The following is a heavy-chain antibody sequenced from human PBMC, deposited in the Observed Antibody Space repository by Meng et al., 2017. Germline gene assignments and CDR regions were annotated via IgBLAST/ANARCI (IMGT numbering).Heavy chain of an antibody. V-gene: IGHV4-61*02. J-gene: IGHJ6*01. CDR1: GGSISSGSYF. D-gene: IGHD2-2*01. Sequence: SETLSLTCTVSGGSISSGSYFWSWIRQPPGKGLEWIGRIYTSESTNYNPSLKSRVTISVDTSKNQFSLRLSSVTAADTAVYYCARTGSCTSTGCYDYFYGLDVWGQGTRVTVSS. CDR3: ARTGSCTSTGCYDYFYGLDV. CDR2: IYTSEST.